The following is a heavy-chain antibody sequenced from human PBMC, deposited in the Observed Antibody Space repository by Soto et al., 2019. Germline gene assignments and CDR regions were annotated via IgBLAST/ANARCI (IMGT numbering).Heavy chain of an antibody. CDR3: ARVTVTAAVLFDP. CDR2: IKQDGSEK. CDR1: GFTFSSYW. D-gene: IGHD6-13*01. V-gene: IGHV3-7*04. Sequence: GGSLRLSCAASGFTFSSYWMTWVRQAPVKGLEWVANIKQDGSEKYYVDSVKGRRTISRDNAKNSLFLQMNSLRAEDTAVYYCARVTVTAAVLFDPWGQGTLVTVSS. J-gene: IGHJ5*02.